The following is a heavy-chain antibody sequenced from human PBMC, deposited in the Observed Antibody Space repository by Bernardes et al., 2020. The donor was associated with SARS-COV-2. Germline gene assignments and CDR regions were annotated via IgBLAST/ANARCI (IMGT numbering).Heavy chain of an antibody. CDR1: GGSISSYY. D-gene: IGHD3-22*01. J-gene: IGHJ3*02. V-gene: IGHV4-59*08. Sequence: SETLSLTCTVSGGSISSYYWSWIRQPPGKGLEWIGYIYYSGSTNYNPSLKSRVTISVDTSKNQFSLKLSSVTAADTAVYYCARASLWGAGSSGRNDAFDIWGQGTMVTVSS. CDR3: ARASLWGAGSSGRNDAFDI. CDR2: IYYSGST.